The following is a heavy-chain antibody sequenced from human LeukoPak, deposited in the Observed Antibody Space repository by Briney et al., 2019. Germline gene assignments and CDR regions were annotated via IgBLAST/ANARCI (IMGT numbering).Heavy chain of an antibody. J-gene: IGHJ4*02. V-gene: IGHV1-18*01. D-gene: IGHD2-15*01. CDR3: GRDDWLGYCSGGSCLVDY. Sequence: ASVKVSCKASGYTFTSYGISWVRQAPGQGLEWMGWISAYNGNTNYAQKLQGRVTMTTDTSTSTAYMELRSLRSDDTAVYYCGRDDWLGYCSGGSCLVDYWGQGTLVTVSS. CDR2: ISAYNGNT. CDR1: GYTFTSYG.